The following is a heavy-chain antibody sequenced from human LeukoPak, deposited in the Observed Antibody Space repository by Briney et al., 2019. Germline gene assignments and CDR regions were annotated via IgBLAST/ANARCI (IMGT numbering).Heavy chain of an antibody. CDR3: ARAYYHASGGAFGMDV. D-gene: IGHD3-10*01. V-gene: IGHV3-21*01. CDR1: GFTFSSYS. CDR2: ISSSSSYI. Sequence: GGSLRLSCAASGFTFSSYSMNWVRQAPGKGLEWVSSISSSSSYIYYADSVKGRFTISRDNAKNSLYLQMNSLRAEDTALYYCARAYYHASGGAFGMDVWGQGTTVTVSS. J-gene: IGHJ6*02.